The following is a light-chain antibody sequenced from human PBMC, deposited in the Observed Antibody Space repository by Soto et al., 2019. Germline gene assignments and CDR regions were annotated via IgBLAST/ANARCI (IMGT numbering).Light chain of an antibody. CDR2: GAS. CDR1: QSVSSN. J-gene: IGKJ1*01. CDR3: QQYGSSGT. Sequence: TQSPSTLSVSPGDRVTLSCRASQSVSSNLAWYQQKVGQAPRLLIYGASNRATGIPDRFSGSGSGTDFTLTISRLEPEDFAVYYCQQYGSSGTFGQGTKVDIK. V-gene: IGKV3-20*01.